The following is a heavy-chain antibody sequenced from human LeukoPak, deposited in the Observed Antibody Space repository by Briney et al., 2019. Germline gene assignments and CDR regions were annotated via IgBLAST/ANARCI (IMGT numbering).Heavy chain of an antibody. CDR1: GFTFSIYS. CDR2: ISSSSSYI. D-gene: IGHD6-13*01. J-gene: IGHJ5*02. Sequence: GGSLRLSCAASGFTFSIYSMIGVRQARGKGLEWVSSISSSSSYIYYADSVKGRFTISRDNTKNSLYLQMNSMRAEETAVYYWARVGIEAATALDWFDPWGQGSLVTV. CDR3: ARVGIEAATALDWFDP. V-gene: IGHV3-21*01.